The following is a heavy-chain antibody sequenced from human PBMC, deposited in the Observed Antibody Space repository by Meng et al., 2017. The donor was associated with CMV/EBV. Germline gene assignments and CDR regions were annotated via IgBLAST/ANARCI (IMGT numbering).Heavy chain of an antibody. J-gene: IGHJ5*02. CDR2: NYYSGST. Sequence: ISSGCCYWSRLGQHTGKGLVWIVYNYYSGSTYYYPSLKSPVTISVDTSKNQFSLKLSSVTATDTAVYSCARGPRYCSGGSCSSWFDPWGQGTLVTVSS. CDR3: ARGPRYCSGGSCSSWFDP. D-gene: IGHD2-15*01. CDR1: ISSGCCY. V-gene: IGHV4-31*01.